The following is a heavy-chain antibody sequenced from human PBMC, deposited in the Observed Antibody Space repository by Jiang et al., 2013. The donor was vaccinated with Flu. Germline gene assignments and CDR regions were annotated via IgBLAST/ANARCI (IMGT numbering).Heavy chain of an antibody. D-gene: IGHD5-12*01. J-gene: IGHJ5*02. CDR3: ARVEYSGRWRAFDP. CDR1: GYTFSDYY. V-gene: IGHV1-2*02. CDR2: IKANNGGT. Sequence: GAEVKKPGASVKVSCKSSGYTFSDYYIHWVRQAPGQGLEWMGWIKANNGGTDYAQKFQGRVTMTRDTSITTAYMELSSLRSDDTAVYFCARVEYSGRWRAFDPWGQGTPGHRLL.